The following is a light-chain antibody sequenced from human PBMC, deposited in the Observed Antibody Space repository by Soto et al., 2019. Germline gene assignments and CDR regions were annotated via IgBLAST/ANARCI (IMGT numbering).Light chain of an antibody. V-gene: IGKV3-20*01. CDR1: QHIIRNY. J-gene: IGKJ5*01. Sequence: IVLTQSPGTLSLSPGEGATLSYRAAQHIIRNYVAWYQQRPGQGPRLLIYGASSRATGIPDRFSGSGSGTDFTLSIRRLEPEDFAMYYCQHYGSSSITFGQGTRLETK. CDR3: QHYGSSSIT. CDR2: GAS.